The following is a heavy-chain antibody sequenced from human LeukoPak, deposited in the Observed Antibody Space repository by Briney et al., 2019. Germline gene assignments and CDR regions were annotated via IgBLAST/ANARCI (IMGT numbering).Heavy chain of an antibody. CDR3: ARVSMGIAAAGTRNFDY. V-gene: IGHV3-30*03. J-gene: IGHJ4*02. CDR2: ISYDGSNK. Sequence: GGSLRLSCAASGFTFSSYGMHWVRQAPGKGLEWVAVISYDGSNKYYADSVKGRFTISRDNSKNTLYLQMNSLRAEDTAVYYCARVSMGIAAAGTRNFDYWGQGTLVTVSS. CDR1: GFTFSSYG. D-gene: IGHD6-13*01.